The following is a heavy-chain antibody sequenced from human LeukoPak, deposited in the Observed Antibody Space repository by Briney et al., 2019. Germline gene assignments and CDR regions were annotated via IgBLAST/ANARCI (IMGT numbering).Heavy chain of an antibody. CDR1: GFTFSSYN. V-gene: IGHV3-21*01. CDR3: AREFLRQLWYHVNGNYFDY. J-gene: IGHJ4*02. Sequence: PGGSLRLSCAASGFTFSSYNMNWVRQAPGKGLGWVSSISSSSAYIYYADSVKGRFTISRDNAKNSLYLQMNSLRAEDTAVYYCAREFLRQLWYHVNGNYFDYWGQGTLVTVSS. D-gene: IGHD5-18*01. CDR2: ISSSSAYI.